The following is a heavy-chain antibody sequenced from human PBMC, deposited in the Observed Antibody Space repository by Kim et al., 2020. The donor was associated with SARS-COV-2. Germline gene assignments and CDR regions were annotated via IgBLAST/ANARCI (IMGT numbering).Heavy chain of an antibody. J-gene: IGHJ4*02. V-gene: IGHV3-9*01. D-gene: IGHD1-26*01. Sequence: ADSVKGRFTISRVNAKNSLYLQMNSLRAEDTALYYCAKGIVSGSFAPFDYWGQGTLVTVSS. CDR3: AKGIVSGSFAPFDY.